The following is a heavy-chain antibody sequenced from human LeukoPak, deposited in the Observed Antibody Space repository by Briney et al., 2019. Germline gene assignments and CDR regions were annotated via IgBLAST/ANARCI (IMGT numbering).Heavy chain of an antibody. CDR2: INPSGGST. CDR1: GYTFTSYY. V-gene: IGHV1-46*01. J-gene: IGHJ6*02. D-gene: IGHD2-2*02. CDR3: ARDRPATAIPYGMDV. Sequence: ASVKVSCKASGYTFTSYYMHGVRQAPGQGLEWMGIINPSGGSTSYAQKFQGRVTMTRDTSTSTVYMELSSLRSEDTAVYYCARDRPATAIPYGMDVWGQGTTVTVSS.